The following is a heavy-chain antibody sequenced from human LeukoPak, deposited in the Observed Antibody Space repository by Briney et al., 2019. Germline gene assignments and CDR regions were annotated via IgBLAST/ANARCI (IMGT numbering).Heavy chain of an antibody. CDR1: GGSISSYY. D-gene: IGHD3-16*02. CDR2: IYYSGST. V-gene: IGHV4-59*01. CDR3: ARGQWTRELSH. Sequence: SETLSLTCTVSGGSISSYYWSWIRQPPGKGLEWIGYIYYSGSTNYNPSLKSRVTISADTSKNQFSLKLSSVTAADTAVYHCARGQWTRELSHWGQGTMVTVSS. J-gene: IGHJ3*01.